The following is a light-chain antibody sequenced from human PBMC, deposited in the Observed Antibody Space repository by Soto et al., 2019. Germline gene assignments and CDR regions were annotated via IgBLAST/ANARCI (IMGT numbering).Light chain of an antibody. V-gene: IGKV1-39*01. J-gene: IGKJ2*01. CDR1: QSISVH. Sequence: DVQMTQSPSSLSAAVGDTVTITCRASQSISVHLNWYQQKPGKVPKLLIYAASNLQSGVPSSFSGSGSETDFALTISSLQPEDFATYYCQLSYITPYTFGQGTKLQIK. CDR2: AAS. CDR3: QLSYITPYT.